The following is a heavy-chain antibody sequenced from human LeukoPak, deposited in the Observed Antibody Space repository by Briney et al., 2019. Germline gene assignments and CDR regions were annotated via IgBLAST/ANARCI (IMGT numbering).Heavy chain of an antibody. CDR2: IHHSGGT. CDR1: GGSISSYY. J-gene: IGHJ3*02. D-gene: IGHD4-17*01. V-gene: IGHV4-38-2*02. CDR3: ARDYGAGLYDAFDS. Sequence: SETLSLTCTVSGGSISSYYWDWIRQPPGKGLEWIGSIHHSGGTYYNPSLKSRVTISLDTSKNHFSLNLSSVTAADTAVYYCARDYGAGLYDAFDSWGQGTMVTVSS.